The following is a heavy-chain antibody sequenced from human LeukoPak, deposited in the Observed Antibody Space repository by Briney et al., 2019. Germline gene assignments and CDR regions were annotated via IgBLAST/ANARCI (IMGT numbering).Heavy chain of an antibody. V-gene: IGHV3-23*01. J-gene: IGHJ6*03. CDR2: ISGSGGST. Sequence: GGSLRLSCAASGFTFSSYAMSWVRQAPGKGREWVSAISGSGGSTYYADSVKGRFTISRDNSKNTLYLQMNSLRAEDTAVYYCAKVDSNEYYYMDVWDKGTTVTVSS. CDR1: GFTFSSYA. CDR3: AKVDSNEYYYMDV. D-gene: IGHD6-13*01.